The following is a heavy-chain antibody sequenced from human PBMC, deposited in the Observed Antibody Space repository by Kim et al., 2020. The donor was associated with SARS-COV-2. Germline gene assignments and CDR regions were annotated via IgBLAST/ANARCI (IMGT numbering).Heavy chain of an antibody. CDR3: ASLYYYGSGSYRSQYYYGLDV. Sequence: SETLSLTCTVSGGPISSGGYYWSWIRHHPGRGLEWIGNIYYSGYTDYNPSLKSRVSISIDTSKNQFSLKLSSVTAADTAVYYCASLYYYGSGSYRSQYYYGLDVWGQGTAVTVSS. J-gene: IGHJ6*02. V-gene: IGHV4-31*03. CDR1: GGPISSGGYY. D-gene: IGHD3-10*01. CDR2: IYYSGYT.